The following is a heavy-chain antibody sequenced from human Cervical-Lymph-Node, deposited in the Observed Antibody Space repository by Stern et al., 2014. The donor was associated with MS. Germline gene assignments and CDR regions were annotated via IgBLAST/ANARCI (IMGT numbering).Heavy chain of an antibody. D-gene: IGHD1-14*01. CDR2: ISGYSGKT. Sequence: MQLVESGAEVKKPGASVKVSCKASGYTFISYGITWVRKAPGQGLEWMGWISGYSGKTDYAQGFQGRVTLTTDKSTSTDYLEVRSLRYDDTAIYYCARAGADSTTHFDYWGQGTLVTVSS. J-gene: IGHJ4*02. V-gene: IGHV1-18*01. CDR3: ARAGADSTTHFDY. CDR1: GYTFISYG.